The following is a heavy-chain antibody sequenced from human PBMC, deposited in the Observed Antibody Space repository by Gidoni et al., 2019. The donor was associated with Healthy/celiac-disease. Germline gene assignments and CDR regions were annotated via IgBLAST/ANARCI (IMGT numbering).Heavy chain of an antibody. J-gene: IGHJ4*02. CDR2: ISSSSSYI. CDR1: GFTFSSYS. V-gene: IGHV3-21*01. CDR3: ARDMVAYCGGDCYPSTFDY. Sequence: EVQLVESGGGLVKPGGSLRLSCAASGFTFSSYSMNWVRQAPGKGLEWVSSISSSSSYIYYADSVKGRFTISRDNAKNSLYLQMNSLRAEDTAVYYCARDMVAYCGGDCYPSTFDYWGQGTLVTVSS. D-gene: IGHD2-21*02.